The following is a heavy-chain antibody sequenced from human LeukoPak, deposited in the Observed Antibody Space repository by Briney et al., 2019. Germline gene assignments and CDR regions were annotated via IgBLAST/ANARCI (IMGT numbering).Heavy chain of an antibody. J-gene: IGHJ3*02. V-gene: IGHV1-2*02. Sequence: GASVKVSCKASGYTFTGYYMHWVRQAPGQGLEWMGWINPNSGGTNYAQKFQGRVTMTRDTSISTAYMELSRLRSDDTAVYYCASGTWIQLWLPDGAFVIWGQGTMVTVSS. CDR2: INPNSGGT. D-gene: IGHD5-18*01. CDR1: GYTFTGYY. CDR3: ASGTWIQLWLPDGAFVI.